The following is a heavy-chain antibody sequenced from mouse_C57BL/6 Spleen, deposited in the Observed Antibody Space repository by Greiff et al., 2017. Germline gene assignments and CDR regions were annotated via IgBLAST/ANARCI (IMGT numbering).Heavy chain of an antibody. CDR1: GYAFSSSW. D-gene: IGHD1-2*01. Sequence: QVQLKESGPELVKPGASVTISCTASGYAFSSSWLNWVQQRPGTGLEWIGRIYPGDGDTNYNGKFKGKATLTADNSSSTAYMQLSSLTSEDSAVYFCARGSLRSSFDYWGKGTTRTGSS. CDR3: ARGSLRSSFDY. V-gene: IGHV1-82*01. CDR2: IYPGDGDT. J-gene: IGHJ2*01.